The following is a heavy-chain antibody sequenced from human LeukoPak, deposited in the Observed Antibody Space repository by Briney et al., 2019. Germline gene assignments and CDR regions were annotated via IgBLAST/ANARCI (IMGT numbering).Heavy chain of an antibody. CDR2: ISSSSSTI. V-gene: IGHV3-48*02. D-gene: IGHD6-13*01. Sequence: GGSLRLSCAASGFTFSSYSMDWVRQAPGKGLEWVSYISSSSSTIYYADSVKGRFTISRDNAKNSLYLQMNSLRDEDTAVYYCARVWGIAAAGGEIEYWGQGTLVTVSS. CDR1: GFTFSSYS. CDR3: ARVWGIAAAGGEIEY. J-gene: IGHJ4*02.